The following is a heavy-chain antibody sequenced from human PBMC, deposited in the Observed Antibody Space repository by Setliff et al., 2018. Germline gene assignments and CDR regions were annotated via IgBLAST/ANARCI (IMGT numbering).Heavy chain of an antibody. CDR2: IYYSGST. CDR3: ARGYGVLTGYYNY. J-gene: IGHJ4*02. D-gene: IGHD3-9*01. Sequence: SETLSLTCAVYGGSFSTYYWSWIRQPPGKGLEWIGYIYYSGSTYYNPSLKSRVTISVDTSKNQFSLKLSSVTAADTAVYYCARGYGVLTGYYNYWGQGTLVTVSS. CDR1: GGSFSTYY. V-gene: IGHV4-30-4*08.